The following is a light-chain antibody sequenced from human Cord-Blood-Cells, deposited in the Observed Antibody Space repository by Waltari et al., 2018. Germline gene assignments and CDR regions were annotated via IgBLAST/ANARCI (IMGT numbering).Light chain of an antibody. J-gene: IGKJ3*01. V-gene: IGKV3-11*01. CDR2: DAS. Sequence: EIVLTQSPATLSLSPRERATLSCRASQSVSRYLAWYQQKPGQAPRLLIYDASNRATGIPARFSGSGSGEDFTHYIGGREAEEIAVYYCQQRSNWPRGTFGPGTKVDIK. CDR3: QQRSNWPRGT. CDR1: QSVSRY.